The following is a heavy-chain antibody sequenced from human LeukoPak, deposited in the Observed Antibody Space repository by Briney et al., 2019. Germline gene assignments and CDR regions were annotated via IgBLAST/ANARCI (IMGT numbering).Heavy chain of an antibody. CDR3: AKVLGLTQSPLDN. V-gene: IGHV3-30-3*01. CDR1: GFTFSSYA. J-gene: IGHJ4*02. D-gene: IGHD3-16*01. CDR2: ISYDGSNK. Sequence: QPGRSLRLSCAASGFTFSSYAMHWVRQAPGKGLEWVAVISYDGSNKYYADSVKGRFTISRDNSKNTLYLQMNSLRVKDTAVYYCAKVLGLTQSPLDNWGQGTLVTVSS.